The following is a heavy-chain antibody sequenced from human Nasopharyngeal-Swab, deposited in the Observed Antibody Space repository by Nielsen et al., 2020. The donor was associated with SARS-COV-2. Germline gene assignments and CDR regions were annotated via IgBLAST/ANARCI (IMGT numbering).Heavy chain of an antibody. D-gene: IGHD6-19*01. V-gene: IGHV4-39*02. Sequence: GSLRLSCRVSSVSITSNSHFWSSFRQPPGKGRERHGNIYHTGITYYNPSLKSRISLSIDTSKNGFSLKMTSVTAADTAVYYCASSSACFRISPLDYWGRGTLVAVSS. J-gene: IGHJ4*02. CDR2: IYHTGIT. CDR3: ASSSACFRISPLDY. CDR1: SVSITSNSHF.